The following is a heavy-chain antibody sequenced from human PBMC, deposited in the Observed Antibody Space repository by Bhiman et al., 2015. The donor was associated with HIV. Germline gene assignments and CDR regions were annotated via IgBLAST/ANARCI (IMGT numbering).Heavy chain of an antibody. CDR1: GFTFSSYT. CDR2: ITGASTSI. J-gene: IGHJ4*02. CDR3: ARDPTTVTTAEYEYYFDY. D-gene: IGHD4-17*01. V-gene: IGHV3-21*03. Sequence: EVQLVESGGGLVQPGGSLRLSCAASGFTFSSYTMNWVRQAPGKGLEWLSFITGASTSIYYADSVKGRFTISRDNAKNSLYLQMNSLRAEDTAVYFCARDPTTVTTAEYEYYFDYWGQGTLVTVSS.